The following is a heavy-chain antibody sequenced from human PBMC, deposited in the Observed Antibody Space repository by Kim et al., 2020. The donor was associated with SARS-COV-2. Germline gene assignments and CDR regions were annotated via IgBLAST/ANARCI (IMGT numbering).Heavy chain of an antibody. CDR2: INHSGDT. Sequence: SETLSLTCAVYGGSLSGYSWYWICKRHGQGLEWHGEINHSGDTNYRPTLTRRVPMSLAMSTTQFSLRLGPVSVADTAVSVCAGALVIGVTAAF. V-gene: IGHV4-34*01. CDR1: GGSLSGYS. D-gene: IGHD3-9*01. J-gene: IGHJ3*01. CDR3: AGALVIGVTAAF.